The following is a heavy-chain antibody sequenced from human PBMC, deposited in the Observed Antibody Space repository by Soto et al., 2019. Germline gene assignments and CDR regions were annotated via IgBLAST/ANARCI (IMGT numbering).Heavy chain of an antibody. CDR2: INTDGSII. J-gene: IGHJ4*02. CDR1: GLIFSNYK. CDR3: ARDTDGLHY. Sequence: GGTLRLSCAASGLIFSNYKMHWVRQAPGKGLVWVSRINTDGSIIDYADSVKGRFTVSRDNAKNTLYLQMNSLRADDTAVYYCARDTDGLHYWGQGTLVTVSS. V-gene: IGHV3-74*01.